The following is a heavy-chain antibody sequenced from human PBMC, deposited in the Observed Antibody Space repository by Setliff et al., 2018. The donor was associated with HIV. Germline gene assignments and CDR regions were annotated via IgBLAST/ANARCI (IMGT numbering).Heavy chain of an antibody. J-gene: IGHJ6*03. CDR2: ISGSGDST. Sequence: SWIRQPPGKGLEWVSVISGSGDSTFYADSLKGRFTISRDNSKNTLYLQMNSLRAEDTAVYYCAKTYNWNDVHYYYMDVWGKGTTVTVSS. CDR3: AKTYNWNDVHYYYMDV. V-gene: IGHV3-23*01. D-gene: IGHD1-1*01.